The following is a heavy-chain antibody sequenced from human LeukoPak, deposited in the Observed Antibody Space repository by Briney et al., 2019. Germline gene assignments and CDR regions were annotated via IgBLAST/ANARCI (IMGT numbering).Heavy chain of an antibody. V-gene: IGHV3-30-3*01. Sequence: GRSLRLSCAASEFMLTNYAMPWVRQAPGKGLEWVAVISYHGTSKYYADSVKGRFTISRDISRNTLYLQMDSLRAEDTAVYYCARAGPNDHRFDYWGQGTLVTVSS. J-gene: IGHJ4*02. CDR1: EFMLTNYA. D-gene: IGHD1-1*01. CDR3: ARAGPNDHRFDY. CDR2: ISYHGTSK.